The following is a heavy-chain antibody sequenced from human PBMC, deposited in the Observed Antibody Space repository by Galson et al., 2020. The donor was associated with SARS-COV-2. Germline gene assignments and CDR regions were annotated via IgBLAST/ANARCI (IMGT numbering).Heavy chain of an antibody. V-gene: IGHV4-39*07. J-gene: IGHJ4*02. CDR2: VSYSGTT. Sequence: SETLSLTCNVSSGSISSSRYYWGWIRQPPGRGLEWIGRVSYSGTTYYKPSLKSRVTVSVDTSKNLFSLRLTSVTAADTAVYYCAREAGNSWYFDYWAQGTLVTVSS. CDR3: AREAGNSWYFDY. D-gene: IGHD6-13*01. CDR1: SGSISSSRYY.